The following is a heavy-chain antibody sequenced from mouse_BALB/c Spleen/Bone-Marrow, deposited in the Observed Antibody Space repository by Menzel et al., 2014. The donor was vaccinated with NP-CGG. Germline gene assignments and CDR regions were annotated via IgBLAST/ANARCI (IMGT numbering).Heavy chain of an antibody. D-gene: IGHD2-4*01. J-gene: IGHJ3*01. CDR1: GFALSSDD. CDR2: ISSGGGST. Sequence: EVKVVESGGGLVKPGGSLKLSCAASGFALSSDDMSWVRQTPEKRLEWVAYISSGGGSTYYSDTVKGRFTISRDNAKNTLYLEMSSLKSEDTAMYYCARHMIRGFAYWGQGTLVTVSA. CDR3: ARHMIRGFAY. V-gene: IGHV5-12-1*01.